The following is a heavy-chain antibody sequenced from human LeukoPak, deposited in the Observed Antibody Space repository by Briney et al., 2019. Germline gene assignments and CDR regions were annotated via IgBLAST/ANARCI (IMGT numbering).Heavy chain of an antibody. CDR2: IVSNGDST. V-gene: IGHV3-64D*09. J-gene: IGHJ6*02. D-gene: IGHD3-22*01. CDR3: VNPGWYYDSSGHSYYYGMDV. Sequence: GGSLRLSCSASGFTFSRYGMHWVRQAPGKGLEYVSAIVSNGDSTYYADSVKGRFTISRDNAKNTLYLQMSSLRPDDTAVYYCVNPGWYYDSSGHSYYYGMDVWGQGTTVTVSS. CDR1: GFTFSRYG.